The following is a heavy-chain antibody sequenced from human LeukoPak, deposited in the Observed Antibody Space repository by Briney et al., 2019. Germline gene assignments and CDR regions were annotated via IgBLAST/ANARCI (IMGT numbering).Heavy chain of an antibody. V-gene: IGHV3-23*01. J-gene: IGHJ4*02. CDR2: ISGSGGST. CDR1: GFTFSSYA. CDR3: AKDRSVVVITTEDY. D-gene: IGHD3-22*01. Sequence: GGSLRLSCAASGFTFSSYAMSWVRQAPGKGLEWVSSISGSGGSTYYADSVKGRFTISRDNSKNTLYLQMNSLRAEDTAVYYCAKDRSVVVITTEDYWGQGTLVTVSS.